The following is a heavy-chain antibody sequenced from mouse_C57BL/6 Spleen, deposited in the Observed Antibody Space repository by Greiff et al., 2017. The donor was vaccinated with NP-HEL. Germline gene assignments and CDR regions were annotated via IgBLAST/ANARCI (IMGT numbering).Heavy chain of an antibody. CDR2: IRNKANNHAT. D-gene: IGHD1-1*01. CDR3: TRGFITTVVATWYFDV. J-gene: IGHJ1*03. Sequence: EVMLVESGGGLVQPGGSMKLSCAASGFTFSDAWMDWVRQSPEKGLEWVAEIRNKANNHATYYAESVKGRFTISRDDSKSSVYLQMNSLRAEDTGIYYCTRGFITTVVATWYFDVWGTGTTVTVSS. V-gene: IGHV6-6*01. CDR1: GFTFSDAW.